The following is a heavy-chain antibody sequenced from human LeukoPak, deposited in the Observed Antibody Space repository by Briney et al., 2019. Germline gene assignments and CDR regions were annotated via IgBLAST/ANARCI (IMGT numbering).Heavy chain of an antibody. V-gene: IGHV1-69*13. CDR3: ARGSDFWSGYYVY. CDR2: IIPIFGTA. CDR1: GGTFSSYT. Sequence: SVKVSCKASGGTFSSYTISWVRQAPGQGLEWMGGIIPIFGTANYAQKFQGRVTITADESTSTAYMELSSLRSEDTAVYYCARGSDFWSGYYVYWGQGTLVTVSS. J-gene: IGHJ4*02. D-gene: IGHD3-3*01.